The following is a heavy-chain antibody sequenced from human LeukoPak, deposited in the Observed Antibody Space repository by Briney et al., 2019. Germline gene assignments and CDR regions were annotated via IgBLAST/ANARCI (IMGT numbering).Heavy chain of an antibody. D-gene: IGHD1-1*01. CDR2: IYYSGST. Sequence: SETLSLTCTVSGGSISSYYWSWIRQPPGRGLEWIGYIYYSGSTNYNPSLKSRVTISVDTSKNQFSLKLSSVTAADTAVYYCARERRVSHYFDYWGQGTLVTVSS. J-gene: IGHJ4*02. V-gene: IGHV4-59*01. CDR1: GGSISSYY. CDR3: ARERRVSHYFDY.